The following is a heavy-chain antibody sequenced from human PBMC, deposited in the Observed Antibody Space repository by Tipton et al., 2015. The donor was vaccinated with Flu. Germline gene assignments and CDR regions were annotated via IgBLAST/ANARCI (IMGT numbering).Heavy chain of an antibody. D-gene: IGHD3-22*01. CDR1: GGSIGSSTYY. J-gene: IGHJ4*02. V-gene: IGHV4-39*07. CDR3: ARDDSGFNDY. Sequence: TLSLTCTVFGGSIGSSTYYWGWIRQPPGKGPEWIGSMLYGGSTYYNPSLESRVTISLDTSKNQFSLKLSSVTAADTAVYYCARDDSGFNDYWGPGTLVTVSS. CDR2: MLYGGST.